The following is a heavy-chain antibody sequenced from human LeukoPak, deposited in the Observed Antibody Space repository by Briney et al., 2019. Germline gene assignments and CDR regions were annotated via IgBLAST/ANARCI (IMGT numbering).Heavy chain of an antibody. CDR3: ARTYEFDY. CDR1: GFTLSSYA. Sequence: QPGGSLRLSCAASGFTLSSYAMHWVRQAPGKGLEWVAIISFDGSNKFYADSVKGRFTISRDNSKNTLYLQMNSLRAEDTAVYYCARTYEFDYWGQGTLVTVSS. D-gene: IGHD5-12*01. J-gene: IGHJ4*02. V-gene: IGHV3-30-3*01. CDR2: ISFDGSNK.